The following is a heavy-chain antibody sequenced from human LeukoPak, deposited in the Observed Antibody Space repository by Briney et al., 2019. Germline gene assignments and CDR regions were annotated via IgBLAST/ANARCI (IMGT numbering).Heavy chain of an antibody. V-gene: IGHV4-59*08. D-gene: IGHD6-19*01. Sequence: SEALSLTCTVSGGSISSYYWSWIRQPPGKGLEWIGYIYYSGSTNYNPSLKSRVTISVDTSKNQFSLKLSSVTAADTAVYYCARHGRQWLSWYFDYWGQGTLVTVSS. CDR3: ARHGRQWLSWYFDY. CDR1: GGSISSYY. J-gene: IGHJ4*02. CDR2: IYYSGST.